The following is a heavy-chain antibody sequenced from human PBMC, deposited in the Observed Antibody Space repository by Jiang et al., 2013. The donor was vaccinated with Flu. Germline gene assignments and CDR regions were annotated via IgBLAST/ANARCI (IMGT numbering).Heavy chain of an antibody. V-gene: IGHV4-39*01. J-gene: IGHJ4*02. Sequence: GSGLVKPSETLSLTCTVSGGSISSSSYYWGWIRQPPGKGLEWIGSIYYSGSTYYNPSLKSRVTISVDTSKNQFSLKLSSVTAADTAVYYCARGGSFLTGYYRVGYFDYWGQGTLVTVSS. CDR3: ARGGSFLTGYYRVGYFDY. CDR2: IYYSGST. CDR1: GGSISSSSYY. D-gene: IGHD3-9*01.